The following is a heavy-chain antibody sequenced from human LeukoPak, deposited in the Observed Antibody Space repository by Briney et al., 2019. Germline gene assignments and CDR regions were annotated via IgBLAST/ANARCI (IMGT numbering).Heavy chain of an antibody. Sequence: GGSLRLSCAASGFTFSSYSMNWVRQAPGKGLEWVSSISSSSSYIYYADSVKGRFTISRDNAKNSLYLQMNSLRAEDTAVYYCARDFRPYCSSTSCYDVDYWGRGTLVTVSS. J-gene: IGHJ4*02. CDR3: ARDFRPYCSSTSCYDVDY. V-gene: IGHV3-21*01. CDR2: ISSSSSYI. D-gene: IGHD2-2*01. CDR1: GFTFSSYS.